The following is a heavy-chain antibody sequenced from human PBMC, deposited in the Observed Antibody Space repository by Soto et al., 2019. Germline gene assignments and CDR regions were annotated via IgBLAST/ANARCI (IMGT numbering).Heavy chain of an antibody. CDR3: ARHPERIAQIGWLDP. D-gene: IGHD6-13*01. CDR2: ISSSSSTI. J-gene: IGHJ5*02. V-gene: IGHV3-48*01. CDR1: GFTFSSYI. Sequence: GGSLRLSCAASGFTFSSYIMNWVRQAPGKGLEWVSYISSSSSTIYYADSVKGRFTISRDNAKNSLYLQMNSLRAEDTAVYYCARHPERIAQIGWLDPWGQGTLVTVSS.